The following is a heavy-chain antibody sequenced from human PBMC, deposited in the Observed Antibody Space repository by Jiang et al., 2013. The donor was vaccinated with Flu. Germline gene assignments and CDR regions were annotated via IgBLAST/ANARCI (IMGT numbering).Heavy chain of an antibody. CDR1: GFTFSSYG. CDR2: ISYDGSNK. V-gene: IGHV3-30*18. CDR3: AKEYGEAHMDY. J-gene: IGHJ4*02. Sequence: VQLVESGGGVVQPGRSLRLSCAASGFTFSSYGMHWVRQAPGKGLEWVAVISYDGSNKYYADSVKGRFTISRDNSKNTLYLQMNSLRAEDTAVYYCAKEYGEAHMDYWGQGTLVTVSS. D-gene: IGHD3-10*01.